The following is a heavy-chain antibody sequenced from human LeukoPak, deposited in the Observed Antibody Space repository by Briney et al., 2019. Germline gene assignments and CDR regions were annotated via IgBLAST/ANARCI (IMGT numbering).Heavy chain of an antibody. CDR3: ASFGVFTQDY. CDR1: GFTFSSYW. V-gene: IGHV3-74*01. D-gene: IGHD3-10*01. Sequence: GGSLRLSCAASGFTFSSYWMHWVRQAPGKGLVWVSRINSDGSNTNYADSVKGRFTISRDNAKNTLYLQMNSLRAEDTAVYYCASFGVFTQDYWGQGTLVTVSS. CDR2: INSDGSNT. J-gene: IGHJ4*02.